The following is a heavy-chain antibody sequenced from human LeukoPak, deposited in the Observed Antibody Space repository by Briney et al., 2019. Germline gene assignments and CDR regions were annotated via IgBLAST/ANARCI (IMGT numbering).Heavy chain of an antibody. CDR3: ARVGADGSGFLFDY. V-gene: IGHV4-34*01. CDR2: INHSGST. Sequence: PSETLSLTCAVYGGSFSGYYWSWIRQPPGKGLEWIREINHSGSTNYNPSLKSRVTISVDTSKNQFSLKLSSVTAADTAVYYCARVGADGSGFLFDYWGQGTLVTVSS. D-gene: IGHD3-10*01. CDR1: GGSFSGYY. J-gene: IGHJ4*02.